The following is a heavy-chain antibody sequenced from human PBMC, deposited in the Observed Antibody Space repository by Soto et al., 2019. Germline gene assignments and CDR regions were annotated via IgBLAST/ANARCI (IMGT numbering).Heavy chain of an antibody. V-gene: IGHV4-30-2*01. CDR1: GGSISSGGYS. J-gene: IGHJ4*02. CDR3: ASSHAGAHITAAVH. CDR2: IYHSGST. Sequence: QLQLQESGSGLVKPSQTLSLTCAVSGGSISSGGYSWSWIRQPPGKGLEWIGYIYHSGSTYYNQSLKSRVTRSVDRSKNQFSLKLSSVTAADTAVYYCASSHAGAHITAAVHWGQGTLVTVSS. D-gene: IGHD6-13*01.